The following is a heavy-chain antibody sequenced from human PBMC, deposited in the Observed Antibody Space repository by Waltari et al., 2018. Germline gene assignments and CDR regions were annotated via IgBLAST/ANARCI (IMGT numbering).Heavy chain of an antibody. J-gene: IGHJ4*02. D-gene: IGHD6-13*01. CDR2: ISDSGSP. CDR1: GTSISNYY. CDR3: ARTSGAAAGKFDY. Sequence: QVQLQESGPGLVKPSETLSLTCTVSGTSISNYYWTWIRQPPGTGLEWIGYISDSGSPSYKPSLKSRVTIAGDTSKNHFSLKLSSVTAADTGVYYCARTSGAAAGKFDYWGQGTLVTVSS. V-gene: IGHV4-59*01.